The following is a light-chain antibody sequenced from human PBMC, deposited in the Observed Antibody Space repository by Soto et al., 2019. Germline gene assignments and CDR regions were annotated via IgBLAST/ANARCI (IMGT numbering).Light chain of an antibody. J-gene: IGKJ5*01. CDR3: QQNYSIPIT. CDR1: QSISTS. Sequence: DIQMTQSPSSLSASVGDRVTITCRASQSISTSLNWYHQKPGKAPDLLIYGASSLQSGVTSGFTGSGSGTDFTLTITDLQPEDFATYYCQQNYSIPITFGQGTRLGIK. V-gene: IGKV1-39*01. CDR2: GAS.